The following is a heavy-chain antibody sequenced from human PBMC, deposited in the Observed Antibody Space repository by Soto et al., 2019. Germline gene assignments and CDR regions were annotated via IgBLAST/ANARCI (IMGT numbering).Heavy chain of an antibody. D-gene: IGHD5-12*01. CDR3: AKVVATIGY. Sequence: GGSLRLSCAASGFTFSDYAMTWVRQAPGKGLEWVSAVSGSGGSTYYADSVKGRFTISRENSKNTLYLQVNSLKDEDTAVYYCAKVVATIGYWGQGTLVTVSS. CDR1: GFTFSDYA. V-gene: IGHV3-23*01. J-gene: IGHJ4*02. CDR2: VSGSGGST.